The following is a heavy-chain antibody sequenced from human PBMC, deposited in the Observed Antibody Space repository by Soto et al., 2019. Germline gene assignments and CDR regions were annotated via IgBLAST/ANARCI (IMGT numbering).Heavy chain of an antibody. CDR2: ISGSGGST. J-gene: IGHJ3*02. CDR1: GFTFSSYA. Sequence: GGSLRLSCAASGFTFSSYAMSWVRQAPGKGLEWVSAISGSGGSTYYADSVKGRFTISRDSSQNMVYLQMNSLGAGDTALYYCAKATATGGGAFDICGQGTMVTVSS. CDR3: AKATATGGGAFDI. V-gene: IGHV3-23*01. D-gene: IGHD2-8*02.